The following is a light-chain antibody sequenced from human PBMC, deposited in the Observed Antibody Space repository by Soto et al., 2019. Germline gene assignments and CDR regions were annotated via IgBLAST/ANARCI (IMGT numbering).Light chain of an antibody. Sequence: EVVRTQSPATRSLSPGERATLSGRSSQTGYNNYLAWYQQKPGQAPRLLIYGVSARATGVPVRFSGSGSGTEYTLTISSLQSEDFAVYYCQQYTNWPITFGQGTRLEIK. CDR2: GVS. V-gene: IGKV3-15*01. J-gene: IGKJ5*01. CDR3: QQYTNWPIT. CDR1: QTGYNN.